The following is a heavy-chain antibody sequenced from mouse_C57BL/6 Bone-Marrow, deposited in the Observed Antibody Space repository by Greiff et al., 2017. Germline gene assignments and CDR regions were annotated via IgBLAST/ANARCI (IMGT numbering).Heavy chain of an antibody. CDR2: IRLKSDNYAT. CDR1: GFTFSNYW. Sequence: EVMLVESGGGLVQPGGSMKLSCVASGFTFSNYWMNWVRRSPEKGLEWVAQIRLKSDNYATHYAESVKGRFTISRDDSKSSVYLQMNNLRAEDTGIYYCTRLWFAYWGQGTLVTVSA. V-gene: IGHV6-3*01. J-gene: IGHJ3*01. CDR3: TRLWFAY.